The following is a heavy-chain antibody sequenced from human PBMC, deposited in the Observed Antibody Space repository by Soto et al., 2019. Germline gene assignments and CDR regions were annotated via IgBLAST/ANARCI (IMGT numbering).Heavy chain of an antibody. J-gene: IGHJ5*02. CDR3: ARGLGNYIVVVPAAGSNWYDP. CDR1: GGSFSGYY. Sequence: SETLSLTCAVYGGSFSGYYWSWIRQPPGKGLEWIGEINHSGSTNYNPSLKSRVTISVDTSKNQFSLKLSSVTAADTAVYYCARGLGNYIVVVPAAGSNWYDPWGQGTLVTVSS. CDR2: INHSGST. D-gene: IGHD2-2*01. V-gene: IGHV4-34*01.